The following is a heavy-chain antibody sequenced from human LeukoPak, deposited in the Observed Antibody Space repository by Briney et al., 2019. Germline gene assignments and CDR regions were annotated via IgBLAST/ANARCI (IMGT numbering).Heavy chain of an antibody. J-gene: IGHJ4*02. V-gene: IGHV3-48*04. D-gene: IGHD1-1*01. CDR1: RFTFSNYS. Sequence: GGSLRLSCAVSRFTFSNYSMNWVRQAPGKGLEWISYITSSTSTIYYADSVKGRFTISRDNAKNSLYLQMNSLRAEDTAVYYCARLIKTGTLTKWGQGTLVTVSS. CDR2: ITSSTSTI. CDR3: ARLIKTGTLTK.